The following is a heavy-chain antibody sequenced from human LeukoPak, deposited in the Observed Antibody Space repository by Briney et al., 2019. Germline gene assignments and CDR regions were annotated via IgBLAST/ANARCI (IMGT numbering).Heavy chain of an antibody. J-gene: IGHJ4*02. Sequence: GGSLRLSCAASGFTFSSYEMNWVRQAPGKGLEWVSYISSVGTTIYYADSVKGRFTISRDNAKNSLYLQMNSLGAEDTAIYYCARCSGGYYFDYWGQGTLVTVSS. D-gene: IGHD2-15*01. CDR1: GFTFSSYE. CDR3: ARCSGGYYFDY. CDR2: ISSVGTTI. V-gene: IGHV3-48*03.